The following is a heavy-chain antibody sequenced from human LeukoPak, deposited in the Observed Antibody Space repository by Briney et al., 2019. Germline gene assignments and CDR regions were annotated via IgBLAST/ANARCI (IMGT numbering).Heavy chain of an antibody. D-gene: IGHD1-26*01. V-gene: IGHV3-23*01. J-gene: IGHJ3*02. CDR3: ARESIVGLTPFLHI. CDR1: GFTFSSYA. Sequence: GGSLRLSCAASGFTFSSYAMSWVRQAPGKGLEWVSALTSGGSTFYADSVKGRFTISRDNSKNTLSLQMNSLRAEDTAVYYCARESIVGLTPFLHIWGQGTMVTVSS. CDR2: LTSGGST.